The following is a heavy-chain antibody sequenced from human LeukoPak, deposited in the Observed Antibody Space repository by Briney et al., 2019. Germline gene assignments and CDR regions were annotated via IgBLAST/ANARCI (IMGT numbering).Heavy chain of an antibody. J-gene: IGHJ4*02. D-gene: IGHD2-2*03. CDR3: LRVDRRDY. V-gene: IGHV3-30*04. CDR2: ISYDGSNK. Sequence: TGGSLRLSCAASGFTFSTYAMHWVRQAPGKGLEWVAVISYDGSNKYYADSVKGRFTISRDNSKNTLYLQMNSLRVEDTAVYYCLRVDRRDYWGQGTLVTVSS. CDR1: GFTFSTYA.